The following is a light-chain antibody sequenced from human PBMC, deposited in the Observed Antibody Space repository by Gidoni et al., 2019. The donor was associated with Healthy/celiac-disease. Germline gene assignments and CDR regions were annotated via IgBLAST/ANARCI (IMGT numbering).Light chain of an antibody. J-gene: IGLJ1*01. Sequence: QSALTQPASVSGSPGPSITISCTGTSSDVGGYNYVPWYQQHPGKAPKLMIYDVSNRPSGVSNRFSGSKSGNTASLTISGLQAEDEADYYCSSYTSTSTLFGTGTKVTVL. CDR1: SSDVGGYNY. CDR3: SSYTSTSTL. V-gene: IGLV2-14*03. CDR2: DVS.